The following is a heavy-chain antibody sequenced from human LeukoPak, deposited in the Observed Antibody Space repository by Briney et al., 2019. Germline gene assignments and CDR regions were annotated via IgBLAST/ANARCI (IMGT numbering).Heavy chain of an antibody. D-gene: IGHD6-19*01. Sequence: GGSLRLSCAASGFTFSSYAITWVRQAPGKGLEWVSAVSSNGAKTYYADSVKGRFTISRDNYKNMVFLQMNSLRAEDTAVYYCAKDRSSGWSFFDYWGQGTLVTVSS. CDR1: GFTFSSYA. CDR2: VSSNGAKT. J-gene: IGHJ4*02. CDR3: AKDRSSGWSFFDY. V-gene: IGHV3-23*01.